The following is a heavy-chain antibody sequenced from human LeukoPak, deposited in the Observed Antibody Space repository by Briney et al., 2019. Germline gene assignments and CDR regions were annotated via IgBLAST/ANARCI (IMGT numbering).Heavy chain of an antibody. Sequence: SGPTLVNPTQTLTLTCTFSGFSLSTSGMCVSWIRQPPGKALEWLARIDRDDDKYYSTSLKTRLTISKDTSKNQVVLTMTNMDPVDTATYYCARFHSGSYSGIFDYWGQGTLVTVSS. CDR2: IDRDDDK. CDR3: ARFHSGSYSGIFDY. J-gene: IGHJ4*02. D-gene: IGHD1-26*01. V-gene: IGHV2-70*11. CDR1: GFSLSTSGMC.